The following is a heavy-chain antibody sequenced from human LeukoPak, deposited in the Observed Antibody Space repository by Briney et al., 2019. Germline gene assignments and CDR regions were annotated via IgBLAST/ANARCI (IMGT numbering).Heavy chain of an antibody. CDR2: IYYSGST. CDR3: ARDLYSGSYTLEYFQH. V-gene: IGHV4-30-4*08. J-gene: IGHJ1*01. D-gene: IGHD1-26*01. CDR1: GGSISSDDYY. Sequence: SQTLSLTCTVSGGSISSDDYYWSWIRQPPGKGLEWIGYIYYSGSTSYNPSVKSRVSMLVDTPKNQFSLKLSSVTAADTAVYYCARDLYSGSYTLEYFQHWGQGTLVTVSS.